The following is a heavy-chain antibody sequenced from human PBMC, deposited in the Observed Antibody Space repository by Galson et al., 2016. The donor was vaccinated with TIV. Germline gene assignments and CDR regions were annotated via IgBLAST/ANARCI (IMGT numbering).Heavy chain of an antibody. Sequence: SLRLSCAASGFIFSDYALSWVRQAPGKGLEWVSGIRGNGRETYYVDSVKGRLTISRDNSKNMLYLQMSSLSAEDTALYYCAKDSFYDSEAFDAWGQGTMVTVSS. J-gene: IGHJ3*01. CDR3: AKDSFYDSEAFDA. D-gene: IGHD2/OR15-2a*01. CDR1: GFIFSDYA. V-gene: IGHV3-23*01. CDR2: IRGNGRET.